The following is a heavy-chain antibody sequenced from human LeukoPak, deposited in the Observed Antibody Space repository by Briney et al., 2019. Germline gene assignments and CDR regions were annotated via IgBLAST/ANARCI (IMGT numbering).Heavy chain of an antibody. CDR2: ISAYNGNA. V-gene: IGHV1-18*01. J-gene: IGHJ3*01. CDR3: TLTDGFDV. Sequence: ASVKVSCRASGYTFSGYGITWVRQAPGQGLEWMGWISAYNGNANFAPNLQDRLTMTTDTSTNTTYMELRSLRSDDTAVYYCTLTDGFDVWGQGTVVIVSS. CDR1: GYTFSGYG.